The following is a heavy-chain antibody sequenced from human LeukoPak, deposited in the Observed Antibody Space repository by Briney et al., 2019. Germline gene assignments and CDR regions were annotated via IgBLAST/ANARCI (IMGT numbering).Heavy chain of an antibody. CDR3: ARGARAGYNLEPFDY. D-gene: IGHD5-24*01. CDR2: IYYSGST. J-gene: IGHJ4*02. V-gene: IGHV4-59*08. CDR1: GGSMSSYY. Sequence: PSETLSLTCTVSGGSMSSYYWSWIRQPPGKGLEWIGYIYYSGSTKYNPSLKSRVTKSVDTSKNQFSLKLSSVTAADTAVYYCARGARAGYNLEPFDYWGQGTLVTVSS.